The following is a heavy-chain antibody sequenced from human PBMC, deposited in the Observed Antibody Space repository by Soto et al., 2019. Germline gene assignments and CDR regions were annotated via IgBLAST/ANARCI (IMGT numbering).Heavy chain of an antibody. Sequence: SETLSLTCTVSGDYFSNFYWSWIRQPPGKGLEWIGYFHGSGDTGYSPSLENRVTIALGTSANQFSLNLSSVTAADTATYYCGGGTRARISSCCAYWGQGLPVTVSS. CDR3: GGGTRARISSCCAY. CDR1: GDYFSNFY. V-gene: IGHV4-59*01. CDR2: FHGSGDT. J-gene: IGHJ4*02. D-gene: IGHD2-15*01.